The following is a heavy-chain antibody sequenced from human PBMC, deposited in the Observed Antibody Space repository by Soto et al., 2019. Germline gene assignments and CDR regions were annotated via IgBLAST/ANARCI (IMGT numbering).Heavy chain of an antibody. CDR1: GASISTSSYY. CDR3: AGPPLLNVQTVEAEFFQH. J-gene: IGHJ1*01. D-gene: IGHD2-15*01. V-gene: IGHV4-39*01. CDR2: LYYTGST. Sequence: QLQLQESGPGLVKPSETLSLTCTVSGASISTSSYYWSWIRQPPGRGLEWIGTLYYTGSTYYNPALNRRVTISINPSQNPFSLRLSSMNPADTAIYYCAGPPLLNVQTVEAEFFQHWGQGTLVTVSS.